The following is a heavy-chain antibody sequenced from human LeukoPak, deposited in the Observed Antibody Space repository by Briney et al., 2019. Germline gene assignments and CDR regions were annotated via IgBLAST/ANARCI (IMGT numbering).Heavy chain of an antibody. J-gene: IGHJ4*02. CDR2: ISGSGGST. CDR1: GFTFSSYA. CDR3: AKDASSITIFGVVIIPDY. V-gene: IGHV3-23*01. D-gene: IGHD3-3*01. Sequence: PGGSLRLSCAASGFTFSSYAMSWVRQAPGKGLEWVSAISGSGGSTYYADSVKGRFTISRDSSKNTLYLQMNSLRAEDTAVYYCAKDASSITIFGVVIIPDYWGQGTLVTVSS.